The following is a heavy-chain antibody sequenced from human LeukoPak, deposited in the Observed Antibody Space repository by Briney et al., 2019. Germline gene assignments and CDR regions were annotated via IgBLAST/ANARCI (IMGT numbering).Heavy chain of an antibody. CDR2: IYYSGST. Sequence: PSETLSLTCTASGGSISSSSYYWGWIRQPPGRGLEWIGSIYYSGSTYYNPSLKSRVTISVDTAKNQFSLKLSSVTAAATAVYYCSRQGGGYYGSGSYYPLDYWGQGTLVTVSS. CDR1: GGSISSSSYY. V-gene: IGHV4-39*01. D-gene: IGHD3-10*01. CDR3: SRQGGGYYGSGSYYPLDY. J-gene: IGHJ4*02.